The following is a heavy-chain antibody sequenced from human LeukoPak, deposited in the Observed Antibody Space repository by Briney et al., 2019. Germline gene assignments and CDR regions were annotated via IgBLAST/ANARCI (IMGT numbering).Heavy chain of an antibody. CDR1: SESFSGYF. CDR3: ASQYGDYGLDY. V-gene: IGHV4-34*01. CDR2: INYSGST. J-gene: IGHJ4*02. Sequence: SETLSLTCAIYSESFSGYFWSWIRQPPGKGLEWIGEINYSGSTNYNPSLKSRVTISVDTSKNQFSLKLSSVTAADTAVYYCASQYGDYGLDYWGQGTLVTVSS. D-gene: IGHD4-17*01.